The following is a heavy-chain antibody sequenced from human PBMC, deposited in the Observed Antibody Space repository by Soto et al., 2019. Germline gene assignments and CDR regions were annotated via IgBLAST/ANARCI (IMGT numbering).Heavy chain of an antibody. CDR2: INPSGGST. J-gene: IGHJ4*02. D-gene: IGHD3-10*01. CDR1: GYTLTRYY. V-gene: IGHV1-46*01. Sequence: ASVKVSCKASGYTLTRYYMNWVRQAPGQGLEWMGIINPSGGSTSYEQKFQGRVTMTRDTSTSTVYMEMSSLRSEDTAVYYCARGFNGSGTYYLYYFDYWGQGTLVTVSS. CDR3: ARGFNGSGTYYLYYFDY.